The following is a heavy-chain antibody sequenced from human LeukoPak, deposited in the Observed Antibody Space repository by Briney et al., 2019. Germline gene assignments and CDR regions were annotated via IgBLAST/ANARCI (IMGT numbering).Heavy chain of an antibody. D-gene: IGHD1-7*01. V-gene: IGHV1-2*02. J-gene: IGHJ4*02. CDR1: GYTFTAYY. CDR2: INPNSGDT. Sequence: GASVTVSCKASGYTFTAYYVHWVRQAPGQGLEWMGWINPNSGDTSSAQKFQGRVTMTRDTSISTVYMELSKLRSDDTAVYYCARDYIDPGNYTPLGYWGQGTLVTVSS. CDR3: ARDYIDPGNYTPLGY.